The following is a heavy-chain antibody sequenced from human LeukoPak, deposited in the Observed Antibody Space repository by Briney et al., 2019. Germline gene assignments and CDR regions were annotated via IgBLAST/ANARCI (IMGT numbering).Heavy chain of an antibody. CDR2: IYTSGST. D-gene: IGHD2-15*01. CDR3: ARTIVVAEPATLDY. V-gene: IGHV4-4*07. CDR1: GGSISSYY. J-gene: IGHJ4*02. Sequence: SETLSLTCTVSGGSISSYYWSWIRQPAGKGLEWIGRIYTSGSTNYNPSLKSRVTMSVDTSKNQLSLRLSSVTAADTAVYYCARTIVVAEPATLDYWGQGTLVTVSS.